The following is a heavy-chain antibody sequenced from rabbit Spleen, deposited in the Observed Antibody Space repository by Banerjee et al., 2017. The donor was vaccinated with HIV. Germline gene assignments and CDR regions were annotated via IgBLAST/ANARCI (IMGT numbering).Heavy chain of an antibody. D-gene: IGHD1-1*01. CDR3: GKYNSGNSLDLNF. J-gene: IGHJ6*01. Sequence: QEQLEESGGGLVKPEGSLTLTCTASGFSFSSSSCICWVRQAPGKGLEWIACIFGSSCGSTYSASWEEGRFTISRTSSTAVTLQMTSLTAADTATYFCGKYNSGNSLDLNFWGQGTLVTVS. V-gene: IGHV1S45*01. CDR1: GFSFSSSSC. CDR2: IFGSSCGST.